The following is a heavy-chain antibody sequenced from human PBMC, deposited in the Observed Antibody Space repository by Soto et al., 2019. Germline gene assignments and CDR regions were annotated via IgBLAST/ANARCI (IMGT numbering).Heavy chain of an antibody. J-gene: IGHJ4*02. CDR1: GGSISSSSYY. CDR3: ARRRVADYDILTGPNDY. CDR2: IYYSGST. D-gene: IGHD3-9*01. Sequence: SETLSLTCTVSGGSISSSSYYWGWIRQPPGKGLEWIGSIYYSGSTYYNPSLKSRVTISVDTSKNQFSLKLSSVTAADTAVYYCARRRVADYDILTGPNDYWGQGTLVTVSS. V-gene: IGHV4-39*01.